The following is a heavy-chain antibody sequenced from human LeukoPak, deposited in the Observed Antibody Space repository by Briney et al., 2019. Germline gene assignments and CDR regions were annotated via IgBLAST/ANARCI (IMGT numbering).Heavy chain of an antibody. CDR2: ISYDGSNK. J-gene: IGHJ6*02. V-gene: IGHV3-30*18. Sequence: GRSLSLSCAASGFTFSSYGMHWVRQAPGKGLEWVAVISYDGSNKYYADSVKGRFTISRDNSKNTLYLQMNSLRAEDTAVYYCAKVPRGGYNSGMDVWGQGTTVTVSS. CDR3: AKVPRGGYNSGMDV. CDR1: GFTFSSYG. D-gene: IGHD5-24*01.